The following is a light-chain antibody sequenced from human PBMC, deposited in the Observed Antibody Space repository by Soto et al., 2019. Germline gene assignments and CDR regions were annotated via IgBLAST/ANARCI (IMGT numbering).Light chain of an antibody. CDR3: QQRSDWPSIT. CDR1: QTIYNN. J-gene: IGKJ5*01. Sequence: IAMSQSAANLSVSSGDRATLSCRASQTIYNNVAWYQQRPGQAPRLLIYDASTRATSVPARFSGSGSGTDFTLTISSLESDDFAVYYCQQRSDWPSITFGQGTLPAVK. CDR2: DAS. V-gene: IGKV3-15*01.